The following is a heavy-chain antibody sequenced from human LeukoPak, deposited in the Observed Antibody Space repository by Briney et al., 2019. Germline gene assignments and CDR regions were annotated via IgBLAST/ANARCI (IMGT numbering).Heavy chain of an antibody. D-gene: IGHD3-10*01. CDR2: ISGSGGST. Sequence: GGSLRLSCAASGFTFSSYAMSWVRQAPGKGLEWVSAISGSGGSTYYADSVKGRFTISRDNSKNTLYLQMNSLRAEDTAVYYCARVRMVRGVIGAFDIWGQGTMVTVSS. CDR1: GFTFSSYA. J-gene: IGHJ3*02. V-gene: IGHV3-23*01. CDR3: ARVRMVRGVIGAFDI.